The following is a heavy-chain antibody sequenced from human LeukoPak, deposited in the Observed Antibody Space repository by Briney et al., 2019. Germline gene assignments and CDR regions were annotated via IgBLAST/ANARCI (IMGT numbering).Heavy chain of an antibody. D-gene: IGHD4-17*01. V-gene: IGHV4-39*01. J-gene: IGHJ6*03. Sequence: PSETLSLTCTVSGGSISSSSYYWGWIRQPPGKGLEWIGSIYYSGSTYYNPSLKSRVTISVDTSKNQFSLKLSSVTAADTAVYYCARGRRLRNYYYYYYMDVWGHGTTVTVSS. CDR2: IYYSGST. CDR3: ARGRRLRNYYYYYYMDV. CDR1: GGSISSSSYY.